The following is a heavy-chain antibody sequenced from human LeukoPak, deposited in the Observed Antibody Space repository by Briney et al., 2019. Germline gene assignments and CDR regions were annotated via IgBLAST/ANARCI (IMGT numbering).Heavy chain of an antibody. Sequence: SETLSLTCDVSGGSIDSTNWWNWVRQPPGKGLEWIGEIHHDGRINYNPSLKSRVTLSVDKSKNQFSLRLNSVTTADTAMYYCARSHDHLWGNYPDYWGQGTLVTVSS. CDR3: ARSHDHLWGNYPDY. CDR2: IHHDGRI. D-gene: IGHD3-16*02. J-gene: IGHJ4*02. V-gene: IGHV4/OR15-8*01. CDR1: GGSIDSTNW.